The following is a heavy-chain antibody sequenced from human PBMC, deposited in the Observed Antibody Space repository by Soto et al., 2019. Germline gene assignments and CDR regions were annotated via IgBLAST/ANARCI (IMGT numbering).Heavy chain of an antibody. CDR2: ISYNGINT. CDR3: ASGGGSDWRTTDFEP. J-gene: IGHJ5*02. CDR1: GFIFTSYA. V-gene: IGHV3-30-3*01. Sequence: QVQLVESGGGVVHPGKSLRLSCAASGFIFTSYAIHWVRQAPGKGLEWVALISYNGINTYYADSVKGRFTISRDNSNKPPCLELHPLRSAVSATQSSASGGGSDWRTTDFEPWGPGTVVTFSS. D-gene: IGHD6-19*01.